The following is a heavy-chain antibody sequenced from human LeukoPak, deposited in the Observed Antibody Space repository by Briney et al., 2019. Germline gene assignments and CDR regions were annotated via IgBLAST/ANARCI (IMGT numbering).Heavy chain of an antibody. CDR3: AKGGSYEG. CDR1: GFTFSSSA. J-gene: IGHJ4*02. Sequence: GGSLRLSCAASGFTFSSSAMSLVRQAPRKGLEWVSAISGDGGSTYYADSVKGQFTISRDNSKNTLYLQMNSLRAEDTAVYYCAKGGSYEGWGQGTLVTVSS. CDR2: ISGDGGST. D-gene: IGHD1-26*01. V-gene: IGHV3-23*01.